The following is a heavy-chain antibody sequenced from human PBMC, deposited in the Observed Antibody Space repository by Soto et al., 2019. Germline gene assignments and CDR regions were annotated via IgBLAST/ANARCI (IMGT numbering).Heavy chain of an antibody. J-gene: IGHJ3*01. D-gene: IGHD3-16*02. CDR2: ISDSGDRT. Sequence: PGGSLRLSCASSGFTLSMSAVNWVRQAPGKGLEWVSYISDSGDRTYYADSVKGRFTISRDRSKNTVSLQMDSLRAEDTAVYYCAKDRGIIVKAGDAFDVWCQGT. V-gene: IGHV3-23*01. CDR3: AKDRGIIVKAGDAFDV. CDR1: GFTLSMSA.